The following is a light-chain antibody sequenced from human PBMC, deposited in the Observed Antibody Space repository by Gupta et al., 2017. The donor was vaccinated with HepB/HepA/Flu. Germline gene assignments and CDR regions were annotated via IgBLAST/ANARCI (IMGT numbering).Light chain of an antibody. J-gene: IGLJ2*01. CDR3: GTWESSLNVGVV. Sequence: QSVLTPPPSVSAAPGQKVPISFSGRRSNIGYNYLSWYQQLPGTAPKLLIYDNNKRPSGIPDRCSGSKSGTSATLGITGLQTGDEADYYCGTWESSLNVGVVFGGGTKLTVL. V-gene: IGLV1-51*01. CDR1: RSNIGYNY. CDR2: DNN.